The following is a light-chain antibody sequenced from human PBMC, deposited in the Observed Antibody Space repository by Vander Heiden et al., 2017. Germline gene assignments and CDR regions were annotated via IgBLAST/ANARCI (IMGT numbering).Light chain of an antibody. CDR2: RDS. J-gene: IGLJ3*02. Sequence: SYELTQPPSVTVSPGPTARITCSGDALPKQYAYWYQQKPGQAPVLVIYRDSERPSGIPERFSGSSSGTTVTLTISGLQAEDEADYYCQSADSSGTYRVFGGGTKLTVL. CDR1: ALPKQY. V-gene: IGLV3-25*03. CDR3: QSADSSGTYRV.